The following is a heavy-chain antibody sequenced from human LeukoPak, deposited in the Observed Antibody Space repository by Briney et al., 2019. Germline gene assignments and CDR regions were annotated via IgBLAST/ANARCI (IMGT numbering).Heavy chain of an antibody. D-gene: IGHD3-3*01. J-gene: IGHJ6*02. V-gene: IGHV3-74*01. Sequence: GGSLRLSCAASGFTFSSYWMHWVRQAPGKGLVWVSRINSDGSSTSYADSVKGRFTISRDNTKNTLYLQMNSLRAEDTAVYYCASQASYDFWSGYNYGMDVWGQGARSPSP. CDR1: GFTFSSYW. CDR2: INSDGSST. CDR3: ASQASYDFWSGYNYGMDV.